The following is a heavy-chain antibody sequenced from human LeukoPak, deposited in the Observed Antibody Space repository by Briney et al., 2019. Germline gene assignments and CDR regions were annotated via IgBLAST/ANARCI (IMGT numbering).Heavy chain of an antibody. V-gene: IGHV4-59*01. Sequence: SETLSLTCTVSGGSISSYYWSWIRQPPGKGLEWIGYIYYSGSTNYNPSLKSRVTISVDTSKNQFSLKLSSVTAADTAVYYCARLDRRQWLVIYYWGQGTLVTVSS. CDR1: GGSISSYY. D-gene: IGHD6-19*01. J-gene: IGHJ4*02. CDR2: IYYSGST. CDR3: ARLDRRQWLVIYY.